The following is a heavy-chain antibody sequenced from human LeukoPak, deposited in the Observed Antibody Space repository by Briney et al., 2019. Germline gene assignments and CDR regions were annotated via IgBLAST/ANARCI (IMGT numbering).Heavy chain of an antibody. J-gene: IGHJ4*02. CDR1: GGSFSNYY. Sequence: SETLSLTCAVYGGSFSNYYWSWVRQPPGKGLEWIGEINHSGSTNYNPSLKSRVTISVDTSKNQFSLKLSSVTAADTAVYYCARQNSGYDLGPFAYWGQGILVTVSS. V-gene: IGHV4-34*01. CDR3: ARQNSGYDLGPFAY. D-gene: IGHD5-12*01. CDR2: INHSGST.